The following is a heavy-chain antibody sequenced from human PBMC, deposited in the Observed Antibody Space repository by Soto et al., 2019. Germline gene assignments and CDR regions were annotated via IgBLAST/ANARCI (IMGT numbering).Heavy chain of an antibody. V-gene: IGHV3-23*01. D-gene: IGHD3-9*01. CDR1: GFTFSSYA. J-gene: IGHJ5*02. Sequence: GGSMRLSSAASGFTFSSYAMSWVRQAPGKGLEWVSAISGSGGSTYYADSVKGRFTISRDNSKNTLYLQMNSLRAEDTAVYYCAKAPDWFNWFDPWGQGTLVTVSS. CDR3: AKAPDWFNWFDP. CDR2: ISGSGGST.